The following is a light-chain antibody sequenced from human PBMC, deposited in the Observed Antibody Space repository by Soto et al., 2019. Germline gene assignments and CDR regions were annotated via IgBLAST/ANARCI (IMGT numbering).Light chain of an antibody. V-gene: IGLV7-46*01. J-gene: IGLJ3*02. Sequence: QTVVTQEPSLTVSPGGTVTLTCGSSAGAVTSGQYPFWFQQKPGQAPKTLIYDTSRRHSWTPARCSGSLLGGKAALTLSGTQPEDEAEYYCLLSYNGVQVFGGGTKLTVL. CDR1: AGAVTSGQY. CDR2: DTS. CDR3: LLSYNGVQV.